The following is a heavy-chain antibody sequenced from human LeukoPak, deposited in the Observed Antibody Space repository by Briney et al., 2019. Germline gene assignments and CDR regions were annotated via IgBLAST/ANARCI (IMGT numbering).Heavy chain of an antibody. CDR3: AKSGSGWRANWFDP. D-gene: IGHD6-19*01. CDR1: GFTFSSYA. V-gene: IGHV3-23*01. CDR2: ISGSGGST. J-gene: IGHJ5*02. Sequence: PGGSLRLSCAASGFTFSSYAMSWVRQAPGKGLEWASAISGSGGSTYYADSVKGRFTISRDNSKNTLYLQMNSLRAEDTAIYYCAKSGSGWRANWFDPWGQGTLVTVSS.